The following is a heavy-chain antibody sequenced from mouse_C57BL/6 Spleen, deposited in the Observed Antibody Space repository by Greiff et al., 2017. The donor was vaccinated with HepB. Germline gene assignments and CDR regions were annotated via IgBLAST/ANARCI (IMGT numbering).Heavy chain of an antibody. CDR1: GFTFNTYA. V-gene: IGHV10-3*01. CDR2: IRSKSSNYAT. CDR3: VSADYYGSSYWYFDV. J-gene: IGHJ1*03. D-gene: IGHD1-1*01. Sequence: DVRLVESGGGLVQPKGSLKLSCAASGFTFNTYAMHWVRQAPGKGLEWVARIRSKSSNYATYYADSVKDRFTISRDDSQSMLYLQMNNLKTEDTAMYYCVSADYYGSSYWYFDVWGTGTTVTVSS.